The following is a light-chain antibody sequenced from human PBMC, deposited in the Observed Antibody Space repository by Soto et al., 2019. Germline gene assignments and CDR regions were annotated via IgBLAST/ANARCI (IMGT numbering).Light chain of an antibody. Sequence: QSALTQPPSASGSPGQSVTISCTGTSSDVGDYNYVSWYQQHPGKAPKVIIYDVSKRPSGVPDRFSGSKSGNTASLTISGLQAEDEADYYCCSYAGGYTHAVFGGGTKLTVL. CDR1: SSDVGDYNY. V-gene: IGLV2-11*01. CDR3: CSYAGGYTHAV. J-gene: IGLJ2*01. CDR2: DVS.